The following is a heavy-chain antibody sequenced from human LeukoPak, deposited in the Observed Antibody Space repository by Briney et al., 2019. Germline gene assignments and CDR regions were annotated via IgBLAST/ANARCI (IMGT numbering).Heavy chain of an antibody. CDR1: GYTFTSYD. J-gene: IGHJ4*02. Sequence: ASVKVSCKASGYTFTSYDINWVRQATGQGLEWMGWISAYNGNTNYAQKLQGRVTMTTDTSTSTAYMELRSLRSDDKAVYYCARSLTFGGVIVIPFGYWGQGTLVTVSS. V-gene: IGHV1-18*01. CDR2: ISAYNGNT. CDR3: ARSLTFGGVIVIPFGY. D-gene: IGHD3-16*02.